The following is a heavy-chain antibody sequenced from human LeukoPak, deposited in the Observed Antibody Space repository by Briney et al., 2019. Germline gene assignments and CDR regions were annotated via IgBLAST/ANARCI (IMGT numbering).Heavy chain of an antibody. D-gene: IGHD1-26*01. CDR1: GGSISSYY. V-gene: IGHV4-59*01. CDR2: IYYSGST. CDR3: ARGELRGPYNWFDP. J-gene: IGHJ5*02. Sequence: SATLSLTCTVSGGSISSYYWSWIRQPPGKGLEWIGYIYYSGSTNYNPSLKSRVTISVDTSKNQFSLKLSSVTAADTAVYYCARGELRGPYNWFDPWGQGTLVTVSS.